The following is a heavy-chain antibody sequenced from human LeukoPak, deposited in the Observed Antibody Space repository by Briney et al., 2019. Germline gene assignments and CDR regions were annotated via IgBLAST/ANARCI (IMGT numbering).Heavy chain of an antibody. CDR3: ARLDNLVPTPTGDY. J-gene: IGHJ4*02. D-gene: IGHD5-12*01. V-gene: IGHV3-23*01. Sequence: PGGSLRLSCAASGFTFSSYAMSWVRQAPGKGLEWVSSINESGDKTYDADSVKGRFTISRDTSKNTLYLQMNSLRAEDTAVYYCARLDNLVPTPTGDYWGQGTLVTVSS. CDR1: GFTFSSYA. CDR2: INESGDKT.